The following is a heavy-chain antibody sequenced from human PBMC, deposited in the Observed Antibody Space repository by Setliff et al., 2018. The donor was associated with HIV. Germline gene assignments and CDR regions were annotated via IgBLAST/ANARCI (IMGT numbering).Heavy chain of an antibody. CDR3: ATWGGSPDGYFYYYMDV. D-gene: IGHD1-26*01. V-gene: IGHV1-2*06. CDR2: INPSSGGT. J-gene: IGHJ6*03. Sequence: ASVKVSCKASGYTITGYYIHWVRRAPGQGLEWMGRINPSSGGTNYAPKFQGRVTMTRDKSISTAYMELSRLRSDDTAVYYCATWGGSPDGYFYYYMDVWGKGTTVTVSS. CDR1: GYTITGYY.